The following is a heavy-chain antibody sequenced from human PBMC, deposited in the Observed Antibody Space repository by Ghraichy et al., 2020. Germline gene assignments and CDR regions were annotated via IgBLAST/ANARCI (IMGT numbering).Heavy chain of an antibody. CDR3: AFWNPDVNLDY. J-gene: IGHJ4*02. CDR2: INHSGRT. CDR1: GGSFSNYF. V-gene: IGHV4-34*01. Sequence: SETLSLTCAVYGGSFSNYFWGWIRQPPGKGLEWIGEINHSGRTKYNPSLKSRVSISADTSKNQFSLKLSSVTAADTAVYYCAFWNPDVNLDYWGQGTLVTVSS. D-gene: IGHD1-1*01.